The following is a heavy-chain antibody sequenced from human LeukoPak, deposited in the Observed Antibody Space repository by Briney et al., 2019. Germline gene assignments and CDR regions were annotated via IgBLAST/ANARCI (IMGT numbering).Heavy chain of an antibody. V-gene: IGHV3-21*01. D-gene: IGHD2-15*01. CDR3: ARGGFRFFAH. CDR1: GFTFSSYS. Sequence: KTGGSLRLTCAASGFTFSSYSINWVRQAPGKGPEWVSSISSGSGYIYYADSVRGRFTISRDNAKNSLYLQMNSLRAEDTAVYYCARGGFRFFAHWGQGTLVTVSS. J-gene: IGHJ5*02. CDR2: ISSGSGYI.